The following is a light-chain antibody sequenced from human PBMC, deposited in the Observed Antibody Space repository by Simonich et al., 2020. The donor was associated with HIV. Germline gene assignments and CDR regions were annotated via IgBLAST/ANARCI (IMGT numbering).Light chain of an antibody. CDR3: TSYTSSSTVV. J-gene: IGLJ2*01. Sequence: QSALTQPASVSGSPGQSITISCTGTSSDVGGYNYVSWYQQHPVKAPTLMIYDVSKRPSGVSNRFSGSKSGNTASLTISGLQAEDEADYYCTSYTSSSTVVFGGGTKLTVL. CDR2: DVS. V-gene: IGLV2-14*03. CDR1: SSDVGGYNY.